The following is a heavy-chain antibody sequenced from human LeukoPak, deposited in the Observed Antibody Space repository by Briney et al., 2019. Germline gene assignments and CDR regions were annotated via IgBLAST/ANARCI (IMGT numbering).Heavy chain of an antibody. D-gene: IGHD6-19*01. V-gene: IGHV3-23*01. CDR3: AKEGQWPAHEYYFDY. CDR1: GFTFSTYA. Sequence: GGSLRLSCAASGFTFSTYAMHWVRQAPGKGLEWVSAISGSGGSTYYADSVKGRFTISRDNSKNTLYLQMNSLRAEDTAVYYCAKEGQWPAHEYYFDYWGQGTLVTVSS. CDR2: ISGSGGST. J-gene: IGHJ4*02.